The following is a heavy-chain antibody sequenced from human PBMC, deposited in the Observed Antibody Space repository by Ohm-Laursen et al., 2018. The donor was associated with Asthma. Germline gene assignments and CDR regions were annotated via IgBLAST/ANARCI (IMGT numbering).Heavy chain of an antibody. Sequence: SLRLSCSASGFTFDDYAMHWVRQAPGKGLEWVSGISWNSGSIGYADSVKGRFTISRDNAKNSLYLQMNSLRAEDTALYYCAKAQIGGNWFDPWGQGTLVTVSS. CDR3: AKAQIGGNWFDP. D-gene: IGHD2-21*01. J-gene: IGHJ5*02. CDR1: GFTFDDYA. V-gene: IGHV3-9*01. CDR2: ISWNSGSI.